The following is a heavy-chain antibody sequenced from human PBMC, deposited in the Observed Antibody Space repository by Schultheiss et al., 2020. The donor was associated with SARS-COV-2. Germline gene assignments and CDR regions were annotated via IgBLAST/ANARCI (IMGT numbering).Heavy chain of an antibody. CDR1: GGSISSYY. Sequence: SETLSLTCTVSGGSISSYYWSWIRQPPGKGLEWIGYIYYSGSTKNNPSLRSRVDISVDTSKKQFSLKLSSVTAEDTAVYYCARSISGYHSGGFDIWGQGTMVTVSS. V-gene: IGHV4-59*01. D-gene: IGHD3-22*01. J-gene: IGHJ3*02. CDR2: IYYSGST. CDR3: ARSISGYHSGGFDI.